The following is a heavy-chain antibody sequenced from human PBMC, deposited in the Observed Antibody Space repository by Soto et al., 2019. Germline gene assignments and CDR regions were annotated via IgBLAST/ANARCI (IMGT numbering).Heavy chain of an antibody. D-gene: IGHD6-13*01. CDR1: GGSMSGYY. Sequence: QVQLQESGPGLVKPSETLYLTCTVSGGSMSGYYWSWIRQPPGKGLEWIGCIPYTGSTNYNPPLNTRVTISVDTSKNQVSLQLSSVTAADTAVYFCARDHGYSSSWYDYWGQGALVTVVS. CDR3: ARDHGYSSSWYDY. V-gene: IGHV4-59*01. J-gene: IGHJ4*02. CDR2: IPYTGST.